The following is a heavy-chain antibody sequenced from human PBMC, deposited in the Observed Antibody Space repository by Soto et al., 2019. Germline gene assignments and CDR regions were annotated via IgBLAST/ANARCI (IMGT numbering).Heavy chain of an antibody. Sequence: QVQLQESGSRLVKPSQTLSLTCDVSGDSISSGGYSWNWIRQPPGKGLEWIGNIYQSGTTDYNPSLKSRVTISVDRSKNQFSLKLSSVTAADTAVYYCARDNRSGYYFDYWGQGTLVTVSS. J-gene: IGHJ4*02. CDR3: ARDNRSGYYFDY. CDR2: IYQSGTT. D-gene: IGHD3-22*01. CDR1: GDSISSGGYS. V-gene: IGHV4-30-2*01.